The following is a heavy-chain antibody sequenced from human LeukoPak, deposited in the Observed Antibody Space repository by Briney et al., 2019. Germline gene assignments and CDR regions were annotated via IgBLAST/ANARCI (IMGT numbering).Heavy chain of an antibody. J-gene: IGHJ4*02. CDR2: IIPIFGTA. V-gene: IGHV1-69*05. D-gene: IGHD2-2*01. Sequence: SVKVSCKASGGTFSSYAISWVRQAPGQGLEWMGGIIPIFGTANYAQKFQGRVTITTDESTSTAYMELSSLGSEDTAVYYCARDCSSTSCYLDYWGQGTLVTVSS. CDR1: GGTFSSYA. CDR3: ARDCSSTSCYLDY.